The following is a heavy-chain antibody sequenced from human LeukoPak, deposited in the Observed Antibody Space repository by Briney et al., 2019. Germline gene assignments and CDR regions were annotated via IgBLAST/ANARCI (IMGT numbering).Heavy chain of an antibody. J-gene: IGHJ4*02. Sequence: ASVKVSCKASGGTSSSYAISWVRQAPGQGLEWMGGIIPIFGTANYAQKFQGRVTITADESTSTAYMELSSLRSEDTAVYYCARADQGYYDFWSGYYKSPFDYWGQGTLVTVSS. D-gene: IGHD3-3*01. V-gene: IGHV1-69*13. CDR3: ARADQGYYDFWSGYYKSPFDY. CDR2: IIPIFGTA. CDR1: GGTSSSYA.